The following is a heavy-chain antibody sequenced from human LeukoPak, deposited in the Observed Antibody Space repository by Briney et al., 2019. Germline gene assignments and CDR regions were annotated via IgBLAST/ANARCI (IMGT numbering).Heavy chain of an antibody. CDR1: GFTFSSYA. V-gene: IGHV3-30-3*01. J-gene: IGHJ4*02. Sequence: GGSLRLSCAASGFTFSSYATHWVRQALCKGLAWVAVISYDGSNEYYADSVKGRFTISRDNSKNTLNPQMNSLRAEDTAVYCSARWVAGGGRGVDYWGQGTLVTVSS. D-gene: IGHD3-16*01. CDR3: ARWVAGGGRGVDY. CDR2: ISYDGSNE.